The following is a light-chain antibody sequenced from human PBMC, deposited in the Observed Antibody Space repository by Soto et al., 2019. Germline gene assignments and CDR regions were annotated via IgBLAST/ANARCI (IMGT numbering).Light chain of an antibody. CDR1: QSVSSY. J-gene: IGKJ5*01. Sequence: EIVLTQSPATLSLSPGDRATLSCRASQSVSSYLAWYQQKPGQAPRLLIYDASNRATGIPARFSGSGSGTDFTLTISSLEPEDFAVYYCQQRSNWPPHFGGGTRLEIK. V-gene: IGKV3-11*01. CDR2: DAS. CDR3: QQRSNWPPH.